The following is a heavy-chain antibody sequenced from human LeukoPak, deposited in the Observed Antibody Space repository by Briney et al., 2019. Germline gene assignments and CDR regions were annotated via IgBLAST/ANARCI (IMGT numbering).Heavy chain of an antibody. V-gene: IGHV3-48*02. Sequence: PGGSLRRSCAASGFTFSSYSMNWVRQAPGKGLEWVSYISSSSSTIYYADSVKGRFTISRDNAKNSLYLQMNSLRDEDTAVYYCARDAPSRQWLVPGYFDYWGQGTLVTVSS. D-gene: IGHD6-19*01. CDR3: ARDAPSRQWLVPGYFDY. CDR2: ISSSSSTI. J-gene: IGHJ4*02. CDR1: GFTFSSYS.